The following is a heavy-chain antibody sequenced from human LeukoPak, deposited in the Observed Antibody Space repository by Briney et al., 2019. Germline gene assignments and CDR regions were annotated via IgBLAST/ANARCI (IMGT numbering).Heavy chain of an antibody. V-gene: IGHV3-15*01. Sequence: PGGSLRLSCAASGFIFRNAWMTWVRQAPGKGLEWVGHITGKTHGGTTDYATPVKGRFTISRDDSKDTVYLHMSSLKTEDTAVYYCSTTLKADAGMDAWGKGTTVTVSS. CDR3: STTLKADAGMDA. CDR1: GFIFRNAW. J-gene: IGHJ6*04. CDR2: ITGKTHGGTT.